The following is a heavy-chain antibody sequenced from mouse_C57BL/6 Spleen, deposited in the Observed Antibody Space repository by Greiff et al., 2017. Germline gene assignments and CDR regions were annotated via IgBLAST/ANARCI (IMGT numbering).Heavy chain of an antibody. J-gene: IGHJ4*01. CDR2: FHPYNDDT. D-gene: IGHD2-2*01. V-gene: IGHV1-47*01. CDR1: GYTFTTYP. CDR3: GRGGLLWLGRGYYYAMDY. Sequence: VQLQQPGTELVKPGASVKLSCKASGYTFTTYPIEWMKQNHGKSLEWIGNFHPYNDDTKYNEKFKGKATLTVEKSSSTVYLELSRLTSDDSAVYYCGRGGLLWLGRGYYYAMDYGGQETSVTVSS.